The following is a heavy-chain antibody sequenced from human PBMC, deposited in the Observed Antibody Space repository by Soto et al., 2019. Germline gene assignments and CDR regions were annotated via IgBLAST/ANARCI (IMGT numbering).Heavy chain of an antibody. Sequence: QITLKESGPTLVKPTQTLTLTCTFSGFSLSTSGVGVGWIRQPPGKALEWLALIYCDDDKRYSPSLESRLTITKDTSENQVVLTMPNMDPVDTATPYCAPLNDSSGPGYFQRWGEGTLVTVSS. J-gene: IGHJ1*01. CDR3: APLNDSSGPGYFQR. CDR2: IYCDDDK. D-gene: IGHD6-19*01. V-gene: IGHV2-5*02. CDR1: GFSLSTSGVG.